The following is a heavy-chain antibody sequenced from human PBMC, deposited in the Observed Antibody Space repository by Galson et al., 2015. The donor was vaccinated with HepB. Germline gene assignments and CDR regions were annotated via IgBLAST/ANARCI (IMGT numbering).Heavy chain of an antibody. Sequence: SVKVSCKASGYTFTSYDVTWVRQAPGQGLEWMGWMNPKCTNTGYARKFQGRVTMTGDTSMDTAYMELSSLTSEDTAVYYCARAVRNQLLSEYWGQGTLVTVSS. CDR3: ARAVRNQLLSEY. V-gene: IGHV1-8*01. D-gene: IGHD1-26*01. CDR1: GYTFTSYD. CDR2: MNPKCTNT. J-gene: IGHJ4*02.